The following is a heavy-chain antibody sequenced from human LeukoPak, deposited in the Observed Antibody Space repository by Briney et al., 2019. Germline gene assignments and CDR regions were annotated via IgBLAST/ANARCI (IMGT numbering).Heavy chain of an antibody. CDR2: ISAYNGYT. D-gene: IGHD5-12*01. Sequence: GASVKVSCKASGYTFTSYGISWVRQAPGQGLEWMGWISAYNGYTNYAQKLQGRVTVTTDTSTSTAYMELRSLRSDDTAVYCCARDPGAYSGYDPYYFDYWGQGTLVTVSS. V-gene: IGHV1-18*01. J-gene: IGHJ4*02. CDR1: GYTFTSYG. CDR3: ARDPGAYSGYDPYYFDY.